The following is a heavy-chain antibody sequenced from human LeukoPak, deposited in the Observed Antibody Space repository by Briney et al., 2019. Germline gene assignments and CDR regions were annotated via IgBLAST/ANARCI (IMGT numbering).Heavy chain of an antibody. CDR1: GYTFTDYL. V-gene: IGHV1-2*02. Sequence: GASVKVSCKTSGYTFTDYLMHWVRQAPGQGLEWMGWINLDSGGTKYAQRFRGRVTMTRDTSISTAYMDLSRLRSDDTAVYYCARDLSTSATWEFDYWGQGTLVTVSS. CDR2: INLDSGGT. CDR3: ARDLSTSATWEFDY. J-gene: IGHJ4*02. D-gene: IGHD6-25*01.